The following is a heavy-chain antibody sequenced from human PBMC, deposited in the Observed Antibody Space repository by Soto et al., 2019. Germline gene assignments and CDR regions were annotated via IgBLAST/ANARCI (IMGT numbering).Heavy chain of an antibody. Sequence: GGSLRLSCAASGFSLSPYWMNWVRQAPGKGLEWVANIKKDGSEKYYVDSVKGRFFISRDNAKSSLYLQLNSLRAEDTAVYYCARDADASGWYHYGMDIWGQGTLVTVSS. J-gene: IGHJ6*02. CDR2: IKKDGSEK. CDR1: GFSLSPYW. V-gene: IGHV3-7*01. D-gene: IGHD6-19*01. CDR3: ARDADASGWYHYGMDI.